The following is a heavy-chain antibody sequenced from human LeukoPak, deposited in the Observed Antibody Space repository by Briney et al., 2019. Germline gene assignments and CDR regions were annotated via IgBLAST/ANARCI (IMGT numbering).Heavy chain of an antibody. V-gene: IGHV1-24*01. J-gene: IGHJ4*02. CDR2: FDPEDGET. D-gene: IGHD6-19*01. Sequence: ASVKVSCKVSGYTLTELSMHWVRQAPGKGLEWMGGFDPEDGETIYAQKFQGRVTMTEDTSTDTAYMELRSLRSDDTAVYYCARYSSGWYWLGFDYWGQGTLVTVSS. CDR1: GYTLTELS. CDR3: ARYSSGWYWLGFDY.